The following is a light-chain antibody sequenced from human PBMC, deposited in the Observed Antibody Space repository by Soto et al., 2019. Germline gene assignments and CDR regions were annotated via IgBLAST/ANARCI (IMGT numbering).Light chain of an antibody. CDR3: AAWDDSLNGHVA. CDR1: SSNIGSNT. CDR2: SNT. J-gene: IGLJ2*01. V-gene: IGLV1-44*01. Sequence: QSVLTQPPSASGTPGQRVTISCSGSSSNIGSNTVNWYQQLPGTAPKLLIYSNTQRPSGVPDRFSGSKSGTSASLAISGLQSEDEADYYCAAWDDSLNGHVAFGGGTKVTVL.